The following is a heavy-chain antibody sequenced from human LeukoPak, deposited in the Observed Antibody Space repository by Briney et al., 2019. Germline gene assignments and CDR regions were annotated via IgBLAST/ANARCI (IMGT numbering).Heavy chain of an antibody. CDR2: ISSSCSTI. CDR3: ASPDSVAGHNFDY. J-gene: IGHJ4*02. CDR1: GFTFSDYY. V-gene: IGHV3-11*01. Sequence: GGSLRLSCAASGFTFSDYYMSWIRQAPGKGLEWVSYISSSCSTIYYADSVKRRFTISRDNAKNSLYLQMNSLGAEDTAVYYCASPDSVAGHNFDYWGQGALVTVSS. D-gene: IGHD6-19*01.